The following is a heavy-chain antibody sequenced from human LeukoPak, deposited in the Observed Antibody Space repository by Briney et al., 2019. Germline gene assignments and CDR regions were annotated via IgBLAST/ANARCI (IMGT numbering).Heavy chain of an antibody. CDR2: IYYSGST. J-gene: IGHJ4*02. V-gene: IGHV4-59*08. D-gene: IGHD3-22*01. CDR1: GYSISSSYY. Sequence: SETLSLTCTVSGYSISSSYYWSWIRQPPGKGLEWIGYIYYSGSTNYNPSLKSRVTISVDKSKNQFSLKLSSVTAADTAVYYCARHDSSGYHYFDYWGQGTLVTVSS. CDR3: ARHDSSGYHYFDY.